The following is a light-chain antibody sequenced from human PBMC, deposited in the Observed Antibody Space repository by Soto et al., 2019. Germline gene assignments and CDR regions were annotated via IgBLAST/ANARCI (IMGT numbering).Light chain of an antibody. CDR2: GAS. Sequence: EIVLTQSPGTLSLSPGERATLSCRASQSVSNNYLAWYQQKPGQAPRLLICGASNRATGIPDRFSGSGSGTVFTLTISRLEPEDFAVYSCQQYGSAGTFGQRTKVEIK. V-gene: IGKV3-20*01. CDR1: QSVSNNY. J-gene: IGKJ1*01. CDR3: QQYGSAGT.